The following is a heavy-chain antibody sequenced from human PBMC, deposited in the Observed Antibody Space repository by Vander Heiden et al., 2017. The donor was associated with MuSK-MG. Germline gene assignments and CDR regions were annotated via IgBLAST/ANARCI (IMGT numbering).Heavy chain of an antibody. CDR1: GFTFSNYD. V-gene: IGHV3-13*01. Sequence: EVQLVESGGGLVQPGGSLRLPCTASGFTFSNYDIHWVRQTTGKGLEWVSGIGTAGDTYYPGSVKGRFTISRENAKNSLYLQMNSLRAGDTAVYYCARAYCAGGSCYEAFDFWGQGTMVTVSS. CDR2: IGTAGDT. D-gene: IGHD2-15*01. CDR3: ARAYCAGGSCYEAFDF. J-gene: IGHJ3*01.